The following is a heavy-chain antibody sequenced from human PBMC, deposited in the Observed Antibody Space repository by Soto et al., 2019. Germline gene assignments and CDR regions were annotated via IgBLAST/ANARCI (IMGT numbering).Heavy chain of an antibody. V-gene: IGHV4-4*02. J-gene: IGHJ4*02. D-gene: IGHD1-26*01. Sequence: QVQLQESGPGLVKPSGTLSRTCAVSGGSISSSNWWSWVRQPPGKGLEWIGEIYHSGSTNYNPSLKSRVTISVDKSKNQFFLRMTSVTAADTAGYYCERIRVGALIVDDWGQGTLVTVSS. CDR1: GGSISSSNW. CDR3: ERIRVGALIVDD. CDR2: IYHSGST.